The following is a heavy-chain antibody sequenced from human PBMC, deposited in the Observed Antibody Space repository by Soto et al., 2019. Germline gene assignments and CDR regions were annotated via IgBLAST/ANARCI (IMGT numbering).Heavy chain of an antibody. D-gene: IGHD3-3*01. CDR2: ISAYNGNT. CDR3: ARDYRRDFWSGYPFDY. CDR1: GYTFTSYG. Sequence: GASVKVSCKASGYTFTSYGISWVRQAPGQGLEWMGWISAYNGNTNYAQKLQGRVTMTTDTSTSTAYMELRSLRSDDTAVYYCARDYRRDFWSGYPFDYWGQGTLVTVSS. V-gene: IGHV1-18*01. J-gene: IGHJ4*02.